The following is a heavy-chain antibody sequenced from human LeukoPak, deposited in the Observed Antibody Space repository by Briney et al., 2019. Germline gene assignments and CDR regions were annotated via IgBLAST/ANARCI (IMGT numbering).Heavy chain of an antibody. CDR2: INYSGTT. CDR3: VRVPWGYHDSIGGAFDL. J-gene: IGHJ3*01. Sequence: SETLSLTCSVSGGSISSSRYFWDWIRQSPGKGLEWIGNINYSGTTYYSPSLKSRLTISLDTSKNQFSLRLSSVTATDTGVYYCVRVPWGYHDSIGGAFDLWGQGTMVTVSS. V-gene: IGHV4-39*07. D-gene: IGHD3-22*01. CDR1: GGSISSSRYF.